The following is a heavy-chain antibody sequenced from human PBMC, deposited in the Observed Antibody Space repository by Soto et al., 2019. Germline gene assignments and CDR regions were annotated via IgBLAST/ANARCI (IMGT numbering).Heavy chain of an antibody. CDR1: GYTFTSYD. J-gene: IGHJ6*03. D-gene: IGHD3-10*01. V-gene: IGHV1-8*01. CDR2: MNPNSGNT. Sequence: QVQVVQSGAEVKKPGASVKVSCKASGYTFTSYDVTWVRQAPGQGLEWLGWMNPNSGNTGYAQKFQGRVTMTRDTSISTAYMELSSLTTDDTAVYYCARVPCITVSGSSFYYHYMDVWGKGTTVTVSS. CDR3: ARVPCITVSGSSFYYHYMDV.